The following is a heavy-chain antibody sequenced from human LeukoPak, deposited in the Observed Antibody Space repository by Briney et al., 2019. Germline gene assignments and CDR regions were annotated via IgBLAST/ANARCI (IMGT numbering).Heavy chain of an antibody. D-gene: IGHD6-19*01. Sequence: PGGSLRLSCAASGFTFSDYYMSWIRQAPGKGLEWVGRIKSKTDGGTTDYAAPVKGRFTIPRDDSKNTLYLQMNSLKTEDTAVYYCTAISGPDDYWGQGNLVTVSS. V-gene: IGHV3-15*01. CDR3: TAISGPDDY. CDR1: GFTFSDYY. J-gene: IGHJ4*02. CDR2: IKSKTDGGTT.